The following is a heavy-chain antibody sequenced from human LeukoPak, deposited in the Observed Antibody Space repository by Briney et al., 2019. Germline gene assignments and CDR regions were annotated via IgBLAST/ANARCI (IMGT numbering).Heavy chain of an antibody. Sequence: PGGSLRLSCAASGFTFSSYSMNWVRQAPGKGLEGVASISRSSSDMYYADSVKGRFTISRDNAKNSLYLQMNSLRAEDTAVYYCARAEVVLEMATIAYYFDYWGQGTLVTVSS. D-gene: IGHD5-24*01. V-gene: IGHV3-21*01. CDR3: ARAEVVLEMATIAYYFDY. CDR1: GFTFSSYS. CDR2: ISRSSSDM. J-gene: IGHJ4*02.